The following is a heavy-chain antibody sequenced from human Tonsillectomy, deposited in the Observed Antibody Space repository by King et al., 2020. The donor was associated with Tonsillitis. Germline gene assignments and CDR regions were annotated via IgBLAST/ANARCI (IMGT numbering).Heavy chain of an antibody. CDR3: TNLHTDILTNYNIADY. J-gene: IGHJ4*02. D-gene: IGHD3-9*01. Sequence: QLVQSGGGLVKPGGSLRLSCAASGFTFSNAWMNWVRQAPGKGLEWVGRIKSKTDGGTTDYAAPVKGRFTISRDDSKNTLYLQMNSLKTEDTAVYYCTNLHTDILTNYNIADYWGQGTLVTVSS. CDR1: GFTFSNAW. CDR2: IKSKTDGGTT. V-gene: IGHV3-15*01.